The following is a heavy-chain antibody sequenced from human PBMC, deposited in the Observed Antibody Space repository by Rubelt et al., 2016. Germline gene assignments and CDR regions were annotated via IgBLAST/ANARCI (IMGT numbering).Heavy chain of an antibody. CDR3: ARDPLPVRGVIMTPTH. Sequence: QVQLVQSGAEVKKPGASVKVSCKASGYTFTSYGISWVRQAPGQGLEWMGWISAYNGNRNYAQKRQGRVTSTTDTSTSTAYMELRSLRSDETAVYYCARDPLPVRGVIMTPTHWGQGTLVTVSS. CDR2: ISAYNGNR. D-gene: IGHD3-10*01. J-gene: IGHJ4*02. CDR1: GYTFTSYG. V-gene: IGHV1-18*01.